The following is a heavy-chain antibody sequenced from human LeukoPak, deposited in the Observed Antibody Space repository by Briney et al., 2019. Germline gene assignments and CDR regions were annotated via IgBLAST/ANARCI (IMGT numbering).Heavy chain of an antibody. V-gene: IGHV4-59*01. CDR2: IYYSGST. Sequence: SETLSLTCTVSGGSISSFFWSWIRQPPGKGLEWIGYIYYSGSTNYNPSLKSRVTISVDTSKNQFSLKLSSVTAADTAVYYCARGPGWFDPWGQGTLVTASS. J-gene: IGHJ5*02. CDR3: ARGPGWFDP. D-gene: IGHD1-14*01. CDR1: GGSISSFF.